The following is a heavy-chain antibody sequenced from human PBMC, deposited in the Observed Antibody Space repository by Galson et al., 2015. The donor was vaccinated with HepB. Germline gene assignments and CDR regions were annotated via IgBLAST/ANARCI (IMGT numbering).Heavy chain of an antibody. V-gene: IGHV1-18*01. CDR2: ISAYNGNT. J-gene: IGHJ6*02. D-gene: IGHD3-10*01. CDR3: ARGPLWFGSMDV. Sequence: SVKVSCKASGYTFTSYGISWVRQAPGQGLEWMGWISAYNGNTNYAQKFQGRVTMTRNTSISTAYMELSSLRSEDTAVYYCARGPLWFGSMDVWGQGTTVTVSS. CDR1: GYTFTSYG.